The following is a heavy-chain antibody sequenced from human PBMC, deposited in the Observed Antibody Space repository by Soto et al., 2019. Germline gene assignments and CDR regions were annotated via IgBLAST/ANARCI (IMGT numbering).Heavy chain of an antibody. Sequence: EVQLVESGGGLVQPGGSLRLSCAASGFTFSSYWMSWVRQAPGKGLEWVANIKQDGSEKYYVDSVKARFTISRDNAKNSLYLQMNSLRAEDTAVYYCARERAYDFWSGQYYFDYWGQGTLVTVSS. V-gene: IGHV3-7*01. CDR1: GFTFSSYW. J-gene: IGHJ4*02. CDR3: ARERAYDFWSGQYYFDY. CDR2: IKQDGSEK. D-gene: IGHD3-3*01.